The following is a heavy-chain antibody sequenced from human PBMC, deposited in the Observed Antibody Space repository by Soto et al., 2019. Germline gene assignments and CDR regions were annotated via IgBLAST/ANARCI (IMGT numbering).Heavy chain of an antibody. CDR1: GFIFSSHW. CDR3: ARDLDSGY. J-gene: IGHJ4*02. V-gene: IGHV3-74*01. Sequence: VPLVETGGSLVQPGGSLRLSCAASGFIFSSHWMHWVRQAPGKGLVWVSRINGDGSSTTYADSVKGRYTNSRDNAKNTLYLKMNSLRAADTAVYYCARDLDSGYWGQGTLVTVSS. CDR2: INGDGSST. D-gene: IGHD3-10*01.